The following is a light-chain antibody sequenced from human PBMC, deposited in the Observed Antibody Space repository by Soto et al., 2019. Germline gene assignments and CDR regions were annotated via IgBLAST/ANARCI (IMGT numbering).Light chain of an antibody. CDR2: DNN. CDR1: SSNIGNNY. CDR3: GTWDSSRVGVV. J-gene: IGLJ2*01. Sequence: QSVLTQPPSVSAAPGQKVTISCSGSSSNIGNNYVSWYQQLPGTAPKLLIYDNNKRPSGIPDRFSGSKSGTSATLGITGLQTGDEADYYCGTWDSSRVGVVFGGGTQLTVL. V-gene: IGLV1-51*01.